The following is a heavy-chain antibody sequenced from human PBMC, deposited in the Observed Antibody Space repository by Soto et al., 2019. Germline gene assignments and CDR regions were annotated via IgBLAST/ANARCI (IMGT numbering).Heavy chain of an antibody. D-gene: IGHD6-13*01. V-gene: IGHV4-39*02. CDR3: ASPGIAAAGLDY. CDR1: GGSISSSSYY. J-gene: IGHJ4*01. CDR2: IYYSGST. Sequence: PSETLTITCTIPGGSISSSSYYWGCVRQPPGKGLEWIGSIYYSGSTYHNPSLKSRVTISVDTSKKHFSLKLRSVTAAETAVYYCASPGIAAAGLDYWGHGTLVTVS.